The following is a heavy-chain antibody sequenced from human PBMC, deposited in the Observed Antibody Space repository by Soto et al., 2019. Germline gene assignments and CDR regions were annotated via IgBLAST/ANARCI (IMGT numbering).Heavy chain of an antibody. CDR2: INPSASST. Sequence: DSVKVSCKASGYTFTSYYIHWVRQAPGQGLEWMGIINPSASSTHYAQKFQGRVTMTRDTSTSTVYMELSSLRSEDTAIYYCARLVEYGDSRHFDFWGPLTLVTVSS. CDR3: ARLVEYGDSRHFDF. J-gene: IGHJ4*02. D-gene: IGHD4-17*01. CDR1: GYTFTSYY. V-gene: IGHV1-46*01.